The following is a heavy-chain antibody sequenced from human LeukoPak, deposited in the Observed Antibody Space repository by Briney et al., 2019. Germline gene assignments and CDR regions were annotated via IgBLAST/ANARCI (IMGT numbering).Heavy chain of an antibody. Sequence: SETLSLTCTVSGGSISSYYWSWIRQPAGKGLEWIGRIYTSGSTNCNPSLKSRVTISVDTSKNQFSLKLSSVTAADTAVYYCARDRRDFWSGYPDAFDIWGQGTMVTVSS. CDR3: ARDRRDFWSGYPDAFDI. CDR2: IYTSGST. V-gene: IGHV4-4*07. CDR1: GGSISSYY. J-gene: IGHJ3*02. D-gene: IGHD3-3*01.